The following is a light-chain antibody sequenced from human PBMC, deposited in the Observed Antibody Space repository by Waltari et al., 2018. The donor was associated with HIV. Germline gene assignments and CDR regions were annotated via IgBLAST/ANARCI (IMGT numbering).Light chain of an antibody. CDR3: QAWDSTVAV. CDR2: QDT. CDR1: KLDNQD. Sequence: SYELTKPPSLSVSHGQTASIPCPGNKLDNQDVCWYHQRPGQSPVLVIYQDTKRPSDIPERFSGSSSGDTATLTISETQTVDEGDYYCQAWDSTVAVFGGGTRLTVL. J-gene: IGLJ2*01. V-gene: IGLV3-1*01.